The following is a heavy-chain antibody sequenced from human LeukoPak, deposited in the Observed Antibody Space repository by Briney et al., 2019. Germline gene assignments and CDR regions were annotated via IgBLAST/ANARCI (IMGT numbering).Heavy chain of an antibody. CDR1: GYSISSGYY. Sequence: SETLPLTCTVSGYSISSGYYWGWIRQPPGKGLEWIGRIYHSGSTYYNPSLKSRVTISVDTSKNQFSLKLSSVTAADTAVYYCARAPRRWRTMDAFDIWGQGTMVTVSS. D-gene: IGHD5-24*01. J-gene: IGHJ3*02. CDR3: ARAPRRWRTMDAFDI. V-gene: IGHV4-38-2*02. CDR2: IYHSGST.